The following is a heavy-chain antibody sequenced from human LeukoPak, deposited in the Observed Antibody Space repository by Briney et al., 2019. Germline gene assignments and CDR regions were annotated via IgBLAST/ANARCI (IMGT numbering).Heavy chain of an antibody. J-gene: IGHJ4*02. CDR2: IKQDGSEK. V-gene: IGHV3-7*01. Sequence: PGGSLRLSCAASGFTFSSYWMSWVRQAPGKGLEWVANIKQDGSEKYYVDSVKGRFTISRDNAKNSLYLQMNSLRAEDTAVYYCARVAGWVSSWYNGWGQGTLVTVSS. CDR3: ARVAGWVSSWYNG. D-gene: IGHD6-13*01. CDR1: GFTFSSYW.